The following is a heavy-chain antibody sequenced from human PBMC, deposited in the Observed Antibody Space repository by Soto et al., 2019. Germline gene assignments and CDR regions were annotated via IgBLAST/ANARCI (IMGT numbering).Heavy chain of an antibody. CDR1: GFIFSSYG. CDR2: ISSDGSEE. CDR3: ATPGGFGMDV. J-gene: IGHJ6*02. Sequence: GGSLRLSCTASGFIFSSYGMHWVRQAPGKGPVWVAFISSDGSEEYYTDSVKGRFSISRDASKNKLYLQMNSLRVEDTAVYYCATPGGFGMDVWGQGTTVTVSS. D-gene: IGHD5-12*01. V-gene: IGHV3-30*03.